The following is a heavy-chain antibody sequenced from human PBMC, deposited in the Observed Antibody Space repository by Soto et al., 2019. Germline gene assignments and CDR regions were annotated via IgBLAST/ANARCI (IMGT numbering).Heavy chain of an antibody. CDR3: AKSAEEGYDIVPDYFDY. J-gene: IGHJ4*02. CDR1: GFTFSSYG. D-gene: IGHD3-22*01. Sequence: GGSLRLSCAASGFTFSSYGMHWVRQAPGKGLEWVAVISYDGSNKYYADSVKGRFTISRDNSKNTLYLQMNSLRAEDTAVYYCAKSAEEGYDIVPDYFDYWGQGTLVTVSS. CDR2: ISYDGSNK. V-gene: IGHV3-30*18.